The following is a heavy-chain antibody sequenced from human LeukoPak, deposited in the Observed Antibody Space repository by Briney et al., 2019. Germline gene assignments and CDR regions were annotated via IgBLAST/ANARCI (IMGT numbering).Heavy chain of an antibody. Sequence: SETLSLTCAVYGGSFSNYYWTWIRQPPGKGLEWIGEINHTGRTNYNPSLKSRVTISIDTSKNHFSLKLSSVTAADTAMYYCARPHSGTVNASTYGVIDYWGQGTLVTVSS. CDR3: ARPHSGTVNASTYGVIDY. V-gene: IGHV4-34*01. J-gene: IGHJ4*02. CDR2: INHTGRT. CDR1: GGSFSNYY. D-gene: IGHD2-8*01.